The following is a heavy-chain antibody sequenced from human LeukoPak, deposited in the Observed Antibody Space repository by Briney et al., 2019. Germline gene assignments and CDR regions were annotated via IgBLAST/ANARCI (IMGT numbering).Heavy chain of an antibody. D-gene: IGHD1-26*01. Sequence: GGSLRLSCAVSGFIVSDTYMSWVRQAPGKGLEWVSLLYSGGSTHYADSVKGRSTISRDKSKNMLSLQMNSLRAEDTAVYYCARGKSGIYTRPFDYWGQGTLVTVSS. CDR2: LYSGGST. CDR1: GFIVSDTY. J-gene: IGHJ4*02. CDR3: ARGKSGIYTRPFDY. V-gene: IGHV3-66*01.